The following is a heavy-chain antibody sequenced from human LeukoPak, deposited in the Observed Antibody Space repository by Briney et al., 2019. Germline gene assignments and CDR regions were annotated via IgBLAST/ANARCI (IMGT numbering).Heavy chain of an antibody. CDR3: AAPGYCSGGSCYPNWFDP. V-gene: IGHV1-2*06. D-gene: IGHD2-15*01. Sequence: GASVKVSCKASGYTFTGYYMHWVRQAPGQGLEWMGRINPNSGGTNYAQKFQGRVTMTRDTSISTAYMELSRLRSDDTAVYYCAAPGYCSGGSCYPNWFDPWGQGTQVTVSS. CDR2: INPNSGGT. J-gene: IGHJ5*02. CDR1: GYTFTGYY.